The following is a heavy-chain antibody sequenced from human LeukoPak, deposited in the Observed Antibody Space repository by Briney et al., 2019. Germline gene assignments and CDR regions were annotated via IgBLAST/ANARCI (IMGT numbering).Heavy chain of an antibody. CDR1: GYTFTGYY. D-gene: IGHD4-17*01. V-gene: IGHV1-69*13. Sequence: SVKVSCKASGYTFTGYYMHWVRQAPGQGLEWMGGIIPVFGTSNYAQKFQGRVTITADESTRTAYMELSSLRSEDTAVYYCARDKYGDSLYYFDYWGQGTLVTVSS. CDR3: ARDKYGDSLYYFDY. CDR2: IIPVFGTS. J-gene: IGHJ4*02.